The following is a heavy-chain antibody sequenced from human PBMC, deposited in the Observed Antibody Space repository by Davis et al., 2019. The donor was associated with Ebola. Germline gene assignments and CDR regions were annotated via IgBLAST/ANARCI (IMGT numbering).Heavy chain of an antibody. CDR2: ISGSGGST. D-gene: IGHD2-2*01. V-gene: IGHV3-23*01. Sequence: GESLKISCAASGFTFSSYAMSWVRQAPGKGLEWVSAISGSGGSTYYADSVKGRFTISRDNAKNSLYLQMNSLRAEDTAVYYCASSRLHDYNWFDPWGQGTLVTVSS. CDR3: ASSRLHDYNWFDP. CDR1: GFTFSSYA. J-gene: IGHJ5*02.